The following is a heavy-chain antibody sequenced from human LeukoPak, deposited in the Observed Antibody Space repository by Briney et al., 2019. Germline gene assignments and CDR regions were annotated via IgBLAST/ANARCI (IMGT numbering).Heavy chain of an antibody. CDR2: IISSSSTI. D-gene: IGHD2-2*01. V-gene: IGHV3-48*01. Sequence: GGSLRLSFAASGFPFSSYSVNWVRQAPGKGLEGVSYIISSSSTIYYADSVKGRFTISRDNAKNSLYLQMNSLRAEDTAVYYCARARSEYCSSTSCYPLYFDYWGQGTLVTVSS. CDR1: GFPFSSYS. J-gene: IGHJ4*02. CDR3: ARARSEYCSSTSCYPLYFDY.